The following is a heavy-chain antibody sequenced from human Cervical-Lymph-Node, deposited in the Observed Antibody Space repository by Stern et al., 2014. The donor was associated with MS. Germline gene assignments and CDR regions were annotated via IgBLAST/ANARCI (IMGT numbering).Heavy chain of an antibody. V-gene: IGHV4-4*02. CDR1: GGSISSSNW. CDR2: IYHSGTT. D-gene: IGHD4-23*01. J-gene: IGHJ5*01. Sequence: LQLQESGPGLEKPSGTLSLTCEVSGGSISSSNWWSWVRQSPGKGLEWIGEIYHSGTTNYNPSLKSRVTISLDRSKNQFSLKLTSVTVADTAMYYCARAAPVRWFDSWGQGTLVTVSS. CDR3: ARAAPVRWFDS.